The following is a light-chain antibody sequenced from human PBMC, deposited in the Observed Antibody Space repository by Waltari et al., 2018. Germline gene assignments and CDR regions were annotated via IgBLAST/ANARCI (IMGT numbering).Light chain of an antibody. J-gene: IGLJ2*01. Sequence: SSELTQAPAVSVAMGKTVRITCQGESLRSYYARRYKQRPGQAPILVIYDKNNRPSGVPDRFSGSSSHNTGSLTITGAQAEDEASYYCHSRDASGVAGSFGGGTKLTVL. CDR3: HSRDASGVAGS. V-gene: IGLV3-19*01. CDR1: SLRSYY. CDR2: DKN.